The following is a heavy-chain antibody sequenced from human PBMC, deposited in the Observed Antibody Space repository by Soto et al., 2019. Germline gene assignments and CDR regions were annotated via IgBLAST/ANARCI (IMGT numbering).Heavy chain of an antibody. CDR1: GGSISSSSYY. CDR3: ARLGVRLVTDY. V-gene: IGHV4-39*01. J-gene: IGHJ4*02. Sequence: SETLSLTCTVSGGSISSSSYYWGWIRQPPGKGLEWIGSIYYSGSTYYNPSLKSRVTISVDTSKNQFSLKLSSVTAADTAVYYCARLGVRLVTDYWGQGTLVTVSS. D-gene: IGHD3-9*01. CDR2: IYYSGST.